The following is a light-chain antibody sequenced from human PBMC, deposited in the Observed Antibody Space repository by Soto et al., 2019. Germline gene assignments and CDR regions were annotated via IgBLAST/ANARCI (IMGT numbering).Light chain of an antibody. V-gene: IGLV2-8*01. CDR1: SSDVGGYNY. Sequence: QSVLTQPPSASGSPGQSVTISCTGTSSDVGGYNYVSWYQQHPDKAPKVMIYEVSKRPSGVPDRFSGSKSGNTASLTVSGLQAEDEADYYCSSYTGTSTLVFGGGTKLTVL. J-gene: IGLJ3*02. CDR2: EVS. CDR3: SSYTGTSTLV.